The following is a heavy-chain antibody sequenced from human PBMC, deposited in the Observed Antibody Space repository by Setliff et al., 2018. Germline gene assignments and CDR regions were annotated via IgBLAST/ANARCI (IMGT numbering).Heavy chain of an antibody. D-gene: IGHD2-2*02. Sequence: KTSETLSLTCAVSGGSISSGSYYWSWIRQPPGKGLEWIGYIYHNGNTNFNPSLKSRVNMSVDTSNNQFVLNLKAVTAADTAVYYCARDRTAYTCGLDVWGQGTTVTVSS. CDR1: GGSISSGSYY. J-gene: IGHJ6*02. CDR3: ARDRTAYTCGLDV. CDR2: IYHNGNT. V-gene: IGHV4-61*01.